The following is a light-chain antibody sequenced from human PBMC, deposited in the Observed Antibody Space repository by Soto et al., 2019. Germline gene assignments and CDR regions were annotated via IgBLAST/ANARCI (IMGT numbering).Light chain of an antibody. J-gene: IGKJ4*01. Sequence: EIVLTQSPATLSLSPGERATLSCRASQSVSSYLAWYQQKPGQAPRLLIYDASNRATGIPDRFSGSGSGTDVTLTISSLEPEDSAVYYCQHRSKWPLTFGGGTKVEIK. CDR3: QHRSKWPLT. CDR2: DAS. CDR1: QSVSSY. V-gene: IGKV3-11*01.